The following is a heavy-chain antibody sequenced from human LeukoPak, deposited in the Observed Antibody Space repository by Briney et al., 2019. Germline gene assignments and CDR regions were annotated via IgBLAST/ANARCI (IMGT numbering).Heavy chain of an antibody. Sequence: KPSETLSLTCTVSGGSISSGDYYWSWIRQPPGKGLGWIGYIYYSGSTYYNPSLKSRVTISVDTSKNQFSLKLSSVTAADTAVYYCARSEMATTFDYWGQGTLVTVSS. CDR2: IYYSGST. CDR3: ARSEMATTFDY. D-gene: IGHD5-24*01. CDR1: GGSISSGDYY. J-gene: IGHJ4*02. V-gene: IGHV4-30-4*01.